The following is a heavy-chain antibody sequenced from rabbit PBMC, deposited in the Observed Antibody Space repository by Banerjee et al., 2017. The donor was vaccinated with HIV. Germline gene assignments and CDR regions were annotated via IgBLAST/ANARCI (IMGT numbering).Heavy chain of an antibody. D-gene: IGHD4-1*01. Sequence: QSLEESGGDLVKPGASLTLTCKASGFSLSSSDWICWVRQAPGKGLEWIASIYTASSGSTYYASWAKGRFTISKTSSTTLTLRMTSLTAADTASYFCARDLAGVIGWNFNLWGPGTLVTVS. J-gene: IGHJ4*01. CDR3: ARDLAGVIGWNFNL. CDR2: IYTASSGST. V-gene: IGHV1S40*01. CDR1: GFSLSSSDW.